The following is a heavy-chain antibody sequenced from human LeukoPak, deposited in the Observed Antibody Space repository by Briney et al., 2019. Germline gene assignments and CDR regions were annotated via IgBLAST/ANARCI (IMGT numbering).Heavy chain of an antibody. CDR2: ISPNSGGT. J-gene: IGHJ4*02. CDR1: GYSFTGYF. Sequence: ASVKVSCKASGYSFTGYFMHWVRQAPGQGLEWMGWISPNSGGTNSAQKFQGRVTMARDMSITTAYMELSRLRSDDTAMYYCARGAAYCGGDCYSVWGQGTLVTVSS. D-gene: IGHD2-21*01. V-gene: IGHV1-2*02. CDR3: ARGAAYCGGDCYSV.